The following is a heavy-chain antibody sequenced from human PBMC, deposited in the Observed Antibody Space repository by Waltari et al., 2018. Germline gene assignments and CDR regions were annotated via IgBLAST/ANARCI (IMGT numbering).Heavy chain of an antibody. CDR1: GGPFSEYY. V-gene: IGHV4-34*01. D-gene: IGHD2-21*02. Sequence: QVQLQQWGAGLLKPSETLSLTCAVYGGPFSEYYWSWIRHPPGKGREWIGEINHNGNTTYNPSLKSRVTISVDTSKNQFSLKVNSVTAADTAIYYSVVTAARPIDAFDVWGQGTMVTVSS. CDR3: VVTAARPIDAFDV. J-gene: IGHJ3*01. CDR2: INHNGNT.